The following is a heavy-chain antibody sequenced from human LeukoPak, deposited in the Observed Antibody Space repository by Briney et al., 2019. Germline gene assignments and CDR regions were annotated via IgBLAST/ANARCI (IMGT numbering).Heavy chain of an antibody. D-gene: IGHD3-22*01. J-gene: IGHJ4*02. V-gene: IGHV1-2*06. CDR3: ARGDDYYDSSGYYSPYPRDY. Sequence: GASVKVSCKASGYTFTGYYMHWVGQAPGQGLEWMGRINPNSGGTNYAQKFQGRVTMTRDTSISTAYMELSRLRSDDTAVYYCARGDDYYDSSGYYSPYPRDYWGQGTLVTVSS. CDR1: GYTFTGYY. CDR2: INPNSGGT.